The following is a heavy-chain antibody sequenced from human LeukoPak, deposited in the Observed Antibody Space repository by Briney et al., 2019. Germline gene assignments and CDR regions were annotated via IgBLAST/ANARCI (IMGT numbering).Heavy chain of an antibody. CDR2: IYHSGST. V-gene: IGHV4-38-2*02. Sequence: SETLSLTCTVSGYSISSGYYWGWIRQPPGKGLEWIGSIYHSGSTYYNPSLKSRVTISVDTSKNQFSLKLSSVTAADTAVYYCARAGDILTGYSLDYWGQGTLVTVSS. D-gene: IGHD3-9*01. J-gene: IGHJ4*02. CDR1: GYSISSGYY. CDR3: ARAGDILTGYSLDY.